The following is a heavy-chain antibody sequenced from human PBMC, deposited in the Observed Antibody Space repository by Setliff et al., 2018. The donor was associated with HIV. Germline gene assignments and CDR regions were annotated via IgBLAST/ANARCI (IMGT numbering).Heavy chain of an antibody. D-gene: IGHD6-19*01. V-gene: IGHV5-51*01. J-gene: IGHJ6*03. CDR3: AGGASSGWANHYYYYMDV. CDR1: GYSFTNFW. CDR2: FYPGDFDR. Sequence: PGESLKISCKGYGYSFTNFWIGWVRQRPGKGLEWMGIFYPGDFDRRYSTSFEGQATMSDEKSISTAYLQWSSLKASDSAMYFCAGGASSGWANHYYYYMDVWGKGTTVTVSS.